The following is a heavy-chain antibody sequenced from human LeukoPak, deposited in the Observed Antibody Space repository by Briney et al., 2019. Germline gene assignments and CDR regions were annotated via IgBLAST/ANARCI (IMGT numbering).Heavy chain of an antibody. J-gene: IGHJ1*01. CDR3: ARDKAATTGLTQYFQH. CDR1: GYTFTNYG. Sequence: GASVKVSCKTSGYTFTNYGVSWVRQAPGQGLEWMGWISAYNGYTNYAQKLQVRVTMTTDTSTSTAYMELRSLTSDDTAVYYCARDKAATTGLTQYFQHWGQGTLVTVSS. CDR2: ISAYNGYT. D-gene: IGHD4-17*01. V-gene: IGHV1-18*01.